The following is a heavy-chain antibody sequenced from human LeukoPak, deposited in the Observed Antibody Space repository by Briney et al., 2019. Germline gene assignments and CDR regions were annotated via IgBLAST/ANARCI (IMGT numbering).Heavy chain of an antibody. CDR1: RFTFSYAY. V-gene: IGHV3-15*01. Sequence: GGSLRLSCAASRFTFSYAYIMWVRQAPGKGLEWVGRIKSKGDGGTTDYAAPVKDRFTISRDDSKNILYLQMNSPKTEDTAIYYCTSEEDDYRGRTGYWGQGTLVTVSS. CDR2: IKSKGDGGTT. D-gene: IGHD4-23*01. CDR3: TSEEDDYRGRTGY. J-gene: IGHJ4*02.